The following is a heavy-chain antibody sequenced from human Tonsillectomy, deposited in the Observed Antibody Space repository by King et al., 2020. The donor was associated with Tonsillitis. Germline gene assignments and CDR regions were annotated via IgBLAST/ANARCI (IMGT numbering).Heavy chain of an antibody. CDR2: ISSSGNSI. Sequence: VQLVESGGGLVKPGGSLRLSCAASGFTFSDSYMSWIRQAPGKGLECVSYISSSGNSIYYADSVKGRFTISRDNAKNSLYLQMNRLRAEDTAIYYCARGHRELGGAFDIWGQGTVVTVSS. CDR3: ARGHRELGGAFDI. D-gene: IGHD1-7*01. CDR1: GFTFSDSY. V-gene: IGHV3-11*01. J-gene: IGHJ3*02.